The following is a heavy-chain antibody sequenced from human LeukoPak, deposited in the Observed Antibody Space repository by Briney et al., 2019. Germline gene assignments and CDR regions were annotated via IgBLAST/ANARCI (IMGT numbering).Heavy chain of an antibody. D-gene: IGHD2-21*02. J-gene: IGHJ3*02. CDR1: GYTFTSYD. CDR2: MNPNSGNT. Sequence: GASVKVSCKASGYTFTSYDINWVRQATGQGLEWMGWMNPNSGNTGYAQKFQGRVTITRNTSINTAYMELSSLRSEDTAVYYCAICGGDCGGAYDIWGQGTMVTVSS. CDR3: AICGGDCGGAYDI. V-gene: IGHV1-8*03.